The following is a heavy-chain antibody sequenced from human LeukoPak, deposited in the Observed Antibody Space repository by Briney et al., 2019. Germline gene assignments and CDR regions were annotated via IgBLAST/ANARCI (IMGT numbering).Heavy chain of an antibody. Sequence: GGSLRLSCVASGFSFNNHRMTWVRQAPGKGLEWVANIKQDGSEKQYVDSVKGRFAISRDNAKKSLYLQINTLRAEDTAVYYCVRGPHIAATSYWGQGTLVTVSS. CDR3: VRGPHIAATSY. J-gene: IGHJ4*02. D-gene: IGHD6-25*01. V-gene: IGHV3-7*03. CDR2: IKQDGSEK. CDR1: GFSFNNHR.